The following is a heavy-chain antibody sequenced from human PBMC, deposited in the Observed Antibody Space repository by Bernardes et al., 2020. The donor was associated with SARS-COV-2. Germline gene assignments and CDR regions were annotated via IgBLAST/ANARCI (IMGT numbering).Heavy chain of an antibody. Sequence: SETLSLTCTVYGGSFSDYYWSWIRQPPGKGLEWIGEITHSGSTNYSPSLESRVTISVDTSKNQFSLRLSSVTAADTAMYYCASYHLYTGSTKGWGQGTLVTVSS. CDR2: ITHSGST. V-gene: IGHV4-34*01. CDR1: GGSFSDYY. CDR3: ASYHLYTGSTKG. J-gene: IGHJ4*02. D-gene: IGHD1-26*01.